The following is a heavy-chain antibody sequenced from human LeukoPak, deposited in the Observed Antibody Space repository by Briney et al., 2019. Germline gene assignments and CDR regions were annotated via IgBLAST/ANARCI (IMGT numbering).Heavy chain of an antibody. CDR3: AREDYDSSGYYTVYWFDP. CDR2: IYTSGNT. Sequence: SETLSLTCTVSGGSMNSYYWTWIRQPAGKGLEWIGRIYTSGNTNYNPSLKSRLTMSVDTSKNQFSLRLSSVTAADTAVYYCAREDYDSSGYYTVYWFDPWGQGTLVTVSS. J-gene: IGHJ5*02. V-gene: IGHV4-4*07. CDR1: GGSMNSYY. D-gene: IGHD3-22*01.